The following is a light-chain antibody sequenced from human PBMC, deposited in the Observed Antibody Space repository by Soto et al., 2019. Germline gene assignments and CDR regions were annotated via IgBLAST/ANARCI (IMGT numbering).Light chain of an antibody. CDR1: SSDIGDYTH. Sequence: QSVLTQPASVSGSPGQSITISCTGTSSDIGDYTHVSWYQQHPGKAPKLIIYEVSDRPSGVSNRFSGSKSGNTASLTISGLQSEDEADYYCAVWDDSLSGMVFGGVTKLTVL. CDR3: AVWDDSLSGMV. CDR2: EVS. V-gene: IGLV2-14*01. J-gene: IGLJ2*01.